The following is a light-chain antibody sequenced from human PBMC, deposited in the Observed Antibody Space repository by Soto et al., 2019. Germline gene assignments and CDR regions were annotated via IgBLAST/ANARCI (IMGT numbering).Light chain of an antibody. CDR1: QSISSY. V-gene: IGKV1-39*01. CDR2: TAS. CDR3: QQSYTTPRT. J-gene: IGKJ2*01. Sequence: DIQMTQSPSSLSASVGDRVTITCRASQSISSYLNWYQQKPGKAPNLLIYTASNLQSGVPSRFSGSGSGTDFTLTISSLQPEDFATYYGQQSYTTPRTFGPGTKLEIK.